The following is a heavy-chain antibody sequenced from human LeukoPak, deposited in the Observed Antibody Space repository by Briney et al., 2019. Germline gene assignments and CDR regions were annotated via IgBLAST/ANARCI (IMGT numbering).Heavy chain of an antibody. CDR2: INPNSGGT. CDR3: ARGGTVVRGADDASDI. CDR1: GYTFTGYY. Sequence: ASVKVSCKASGYTFTGYYMHWVRQAPGQGLEWMGWINPNSGGTNYAQKLQGRVTMTRDTSISTAYMELSRLRSDDTAVYYCARGGTVVRGADDASDIWGQGTVVTVSS. D-gene: IGHD3-10*01. J-gene: IGHJ3*02. V-gene: IGHV1-2*02.